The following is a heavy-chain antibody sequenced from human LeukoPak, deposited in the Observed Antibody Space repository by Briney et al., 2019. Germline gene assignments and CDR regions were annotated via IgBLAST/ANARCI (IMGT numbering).Heavy chain of an antibody. V-gene: IGHV4-34*01. Sequence: PSETLSLTCAVYGGSFSGYYWSWIRQPPGKGLEWIGEINHSGSTNYNPSLKSRVTISVDTSKNQFSLKLSSVTAADTAVYYCASLTLNTWIQLSWGQGTLVSVSS. CDR2: INHSGST. CDR3: ASLTLNTWIQLS. CDR1: GGSFSGYY. J-gene: IGHJ5*02. D-gene: IGHD5-18*01.